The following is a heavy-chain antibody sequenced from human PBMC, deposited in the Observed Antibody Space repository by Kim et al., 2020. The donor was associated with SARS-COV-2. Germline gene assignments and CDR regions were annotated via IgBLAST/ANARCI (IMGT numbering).Heavy chain of an antibody. J-gene: IGHJ6*02. CDR3: AKFPYIVVVTAIYGMEDV. Sequence: KGRFTISRNNSKNTLYLQMNSLRAEDTAVYYCAKFPYIVVVTAIYGMEDVWGQGTTVTVSS. V-gene: IGHV3-23*01. D-gene: IGHD2-21*02.